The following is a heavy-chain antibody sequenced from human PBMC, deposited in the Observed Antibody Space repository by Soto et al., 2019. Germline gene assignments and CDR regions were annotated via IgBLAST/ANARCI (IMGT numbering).Heavy chain of an antibody. D-gene: IGHD3-3*01. CDR3: ARGHYDFWSGYFATIDY. V-gene: IGHV4-59*08. J-gene: IGHJ4*02. CDR1: GCSISNYY. CDR2: IHYSGST. Sequence: SEPLSLTSTVSGCSISNYYWSWIRQPPGKGLEWIGYIHYSGSTNYNPSLKSRVTISADTSKNQFSLKLSSVTAADTAVYYCARGHYDFWSGYFATIDYWGQGTLVTVS.